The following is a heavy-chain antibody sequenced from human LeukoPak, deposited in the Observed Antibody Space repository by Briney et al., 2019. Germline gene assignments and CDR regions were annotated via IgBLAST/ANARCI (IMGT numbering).Heavy chain of an antibody. CDR1: GGSISSYY. J-gene: IGHJ4*02. V-gene: IGHV4-4*07. D-gene: IGHD2-15*01. Sequence: PSETLSLTCAVSGGSISSYYWSWIRQPAGKGLEWIGRIYTSGTTNYNPSLKSRVTMSVDTSKNQFSLNLNSVTAADTAVYYCARTSPWAATFDYWGQGTLVTVSS. CDR2: IYTSGTT. CDR3: ARTSPWAATFDY.